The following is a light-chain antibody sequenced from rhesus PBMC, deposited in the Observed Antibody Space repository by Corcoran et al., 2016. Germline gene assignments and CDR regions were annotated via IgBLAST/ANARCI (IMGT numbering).Light chain of an antibody. Sequence: QVILTQSPATLSLSPGERATLSCRASQSVSRYLAWYQQKPGQAPRLLIYGASSRATGIPDRFSGSGSGTDFPLTISSLEPENVGVYHCYQHSSGYTFGPGTKLDI. V-gene: IGKV3-10*01. CDR3: YQHSSGYT. CDR2: GAS. CDR1: QSVSRY. J-gene: IGKJ3*01.